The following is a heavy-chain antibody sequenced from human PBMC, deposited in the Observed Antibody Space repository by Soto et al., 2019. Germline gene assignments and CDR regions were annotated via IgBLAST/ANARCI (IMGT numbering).Heavy chain of an antibody. V-gene: IGHV1-2*04. CDR2: INPNSGGT. J-gene: IGHJ4*02. CDR3: AREAGGDAYCGGDCYSDQYFDY. Sequence: GASVKVSCKASGYTFTGYYMHWVRQAPGQGLEWMGWINPNSGGTNYAQKFQGWVTMTRDTSISTAYMELSRLRSDDTAVYYCAREAGGDAYCGGDCYSDQYFDYWGQGTLVTSPQ. D-gene: IGHD2-21*02. CDR1: GYTFTGYY.